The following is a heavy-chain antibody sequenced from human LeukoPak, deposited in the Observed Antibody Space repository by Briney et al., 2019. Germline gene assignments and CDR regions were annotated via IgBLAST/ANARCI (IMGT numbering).Heavy chain of an antibody. CDR2: ISGSGGST. Sequence: GVSLRLSCAASGFAFNSYAMSWVRQAPGKALEWGSAISGSGGSTYYADSVKGRFTISRDNSKNTLYLQMNSLRAEDTAVYYCAKPPVGGAEFDYWGQGTLVTVSS. CDR1: GFAFNSYA. J-gene: IGHJ4*02. CDR3: AKPPVGGAEFDY. D-gene: IGHD2-15*01. V-gene: IGHV3-23*01.